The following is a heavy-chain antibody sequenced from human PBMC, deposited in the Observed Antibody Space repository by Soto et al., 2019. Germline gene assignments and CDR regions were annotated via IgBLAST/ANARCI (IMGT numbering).Heavy chain of an antibody. CDR1: GDSISSYY. CDR2: LYYGRSA. V-gene: IGHV4-59*01. D-gene: IGHD3-22*01. Sequence: QVQLQESGPGLVKPSETLSLTCAVSGDSISSYYCMWIRQPPGKGLESIGYLYYGRSANYNPSLMRRVSFSVDTSTNQCSLTLISMAAVDTAVYYCALRSMAVVPEYWGQGTLVTVSS. J-gene: IGHJ4*02. CDR3: ALRSMAVVPEY.